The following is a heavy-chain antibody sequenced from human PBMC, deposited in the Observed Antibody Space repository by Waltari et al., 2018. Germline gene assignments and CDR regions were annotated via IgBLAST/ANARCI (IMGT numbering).Heavy chain of an antibody. Sequence: EVQLVESGGGLVQPGGSLRPYCAASGFTFSSYRLNWVRPAPGKGLEWVSYISSSSSTIYYADSVKGRFTISRDNAKNSLYLQMNSLRAEDTAVYYCARGGGYIVGDAFDIWGQGTMVTVSS. CDR1: GFTFSSYR. J-gene: IGHJ3*02. V-gene: IGHV3-48*04. D-gene: IGHD2-15*01. CDR3: ARGGGYIVGDAFDI. CDR2: ISSSSSTI.